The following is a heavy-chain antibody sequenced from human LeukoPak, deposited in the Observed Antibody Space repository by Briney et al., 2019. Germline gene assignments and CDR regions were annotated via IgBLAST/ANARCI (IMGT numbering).Heavy chain of an antibody. CDR1: GGTFITYA. D-gene: IGHD5-24*01. Sequence: ASVKVSCKASGGTFITYAISWVRQAPGQGLEWIEGISHIFGSANYAQKFQGRVTITADESTTTAYMELSSLRSEDTAMYYCASRLMVEMSTYFGYWGQGTLVTVSS. CDR2: ISHIFGSA. V-gene: IGHV1-69*13. J-gene: IGHJ4*02. CDR3: ASRLMVEMSTYFGY.